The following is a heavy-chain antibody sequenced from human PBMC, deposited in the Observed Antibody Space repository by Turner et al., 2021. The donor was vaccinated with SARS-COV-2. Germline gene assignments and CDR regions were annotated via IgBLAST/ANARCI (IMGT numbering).Heavy chain of an antibody. CDR3: AREGGVGATTGFDI. V-gene: IGHV3-33*01. CDR1: GFTCSSSG. Sequence: QVQLVESGGGVVKPGRSLRLSCAASGFTCSSSGMHWVRQAPGKGLEWVAVIWYDGSNKYYADSVKGRFTISRDNSKNTLYLQMNSLRAEDTAVYYCAREGGVGATTGFDIWGQGTMVTVSS. CDR2: IWYDGSNK. J-gene: IGHJ3*02. D-gene: IGHD1-26*01.